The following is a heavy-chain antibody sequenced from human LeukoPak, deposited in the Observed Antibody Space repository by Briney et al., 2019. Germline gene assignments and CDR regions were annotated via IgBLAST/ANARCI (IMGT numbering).Heavy chain of an antibody. Sequence: SETLSLTCTVSGGSINSYYWSWIRQPPGKGLEWIGNIYYSGSTNYNPSLKSRATISVDTSKNQFSLKLSSVTAADTAVFYCARVASGYDVFDIWGQGTMVTVSS. CDR2: IYYSGST. CDR1: GGSINSYY. D-gene: IGHD3-3*01. V-gene: IGHV4-59*01. J-gene: IGHJ3*02. CDR3: ARVASGYDVFDI.